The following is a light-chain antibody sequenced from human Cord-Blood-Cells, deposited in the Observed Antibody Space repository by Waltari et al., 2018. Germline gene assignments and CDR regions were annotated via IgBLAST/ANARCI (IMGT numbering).Light chain of an antibody. Sequence: QSALTQPASVSGSPGQSITIPCTGTSSDVGGYNSVSWYQQHPAKAPKLLIYDVSYRPSGVSNRFSGSKSGNTASLTISGLQAEDEADYYCSSYTSSSTWVFGGGTKLTVL. J-gene: IGLJ3*02. CDR1: SSDVGGYNS. CDR3: SSYTSSSTWV. V-gene: IGLV2-14*01. CDR2: DVS.